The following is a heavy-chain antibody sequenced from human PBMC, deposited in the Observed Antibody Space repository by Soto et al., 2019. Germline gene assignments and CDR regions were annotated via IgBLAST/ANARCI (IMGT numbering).Heavy chain of an antibody. V-gene: IGHV3-23*01. CDR1: GFNFGSFA. Sequence: GGSLRLSCAASGFNFGSFAMTWVRQAPGKGLQWVSAISGDGAATYYGDSVKGRFTISRDNSNNTLYLQMNSLTVDDTAIYLCAKTPRTPTPEPWGQGALVTVSS. J-gene: IGHJ5*02. CDR2: ISGDGAAT. CDR3: AKTPRTPTPEP.